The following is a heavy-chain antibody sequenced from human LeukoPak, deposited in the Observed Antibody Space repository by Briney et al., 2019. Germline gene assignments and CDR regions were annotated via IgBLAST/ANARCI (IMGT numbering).Heavy chain of an antibody. Sequence: PSETLSLTCTVSGVSISSSSYYWGWIRQPPEKGLEWIGSLYYSGNTYYNPSLKSRITMSVDTPKNQFSLKLSSVTAADTAIYYCARGGEWYGSYPYYYYMDVWGKGTTVTVSS. J-gene: IGHJ6*03. CDR3: ARGGEWYGSYPYYYYMDV. CDR1: GVSISSSSYY. V-gene: IGHV4-39*01. D-gene: IGHD3-10*01. CDR2: LYYSGNT.